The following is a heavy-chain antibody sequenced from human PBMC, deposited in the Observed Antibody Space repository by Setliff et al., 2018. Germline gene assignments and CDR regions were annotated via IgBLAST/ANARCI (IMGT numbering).Heavy chain of an antibody. CDR1: GFSLSTSGMR. V-gene: IGHV2-70*04. Sequence: SGPTLVNPTQTLTLTCTFSGFSLSTSGMRVSWIRQPPGKALEWLARIDWDDDKFYSTSLKTRLTLSKNTSKNQVVLTMTNMDPVDTATYYCARSPSGEFDYWGQGTLVTVSS. D-gene: IGHD1-26*01. J-gene: IGHJ4*02. CDR2: IDWDDDK. CDR3: ARSPSGEFDY.